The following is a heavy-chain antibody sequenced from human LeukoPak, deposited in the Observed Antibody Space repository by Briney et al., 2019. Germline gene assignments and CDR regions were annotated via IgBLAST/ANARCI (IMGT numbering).Heavy chain of an antibody. Sequence: SETLSLTCTVSGGSISSYYWSWLRQPPGKGLEWIGEIDHSGATNYDPSLRSRVTISLDTSKNQFSLTLSSITAADTAVYYCAKAPYLSSGSWGQGTMVTVSS. CDR2: IDHSGAT. CDR3: AKAPYLSSGS. V-gene: IGHV4-34*01. D-gene: IGHD3-22*01. J-gene: IGHJ3*01. CDR1: GGSISSYY.